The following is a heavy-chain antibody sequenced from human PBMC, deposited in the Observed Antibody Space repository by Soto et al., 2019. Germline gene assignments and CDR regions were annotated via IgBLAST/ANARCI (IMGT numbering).Heavy chain of an antibody. CDR3: AKDLYGDYGGVDY. CDR2: ITGSGSST. V-gene: IGHV3-23*01. J-gene: IGHJ4*02. Sequence: EVQLLDSGGGLVQPGGSLRLSCAGSRFTFSTYAMSWVHQAPGKVLEWVSTITGSGSSTYYADSVKGRFTISRDNSKNTLSLQMNSLRAEDKAVYYCAKDLYGDYGGVDYWGQGTLVTVSS. D-gene: IGHD4-17*01. CDR1: RFTFSTYA.